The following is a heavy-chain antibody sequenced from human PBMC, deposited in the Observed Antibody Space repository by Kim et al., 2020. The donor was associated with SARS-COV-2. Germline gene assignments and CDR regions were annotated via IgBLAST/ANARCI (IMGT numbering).Heavy chain of an antibody. V-gene: IGHV3-11*04. Sequence: YYADSVKGRFTISRDNAKNSLYLQMNSLRAEDTAVYYCARGWWLVRHGDYWGQGTLVTVSS. D-gene: IGHD6-19*01. CDR3: ARGWWLVRHGDY. J-gene: IGHJ4*02.